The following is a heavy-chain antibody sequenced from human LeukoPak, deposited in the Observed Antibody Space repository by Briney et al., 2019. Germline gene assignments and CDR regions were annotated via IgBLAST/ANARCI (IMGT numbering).Heavy chain of an antibody. D-gene: IGHD2-15*01. Sequence: ASVKVSCKASGYTFTSYAMHWVRQAPGQRLEWMGWISAYNGNTNYAQKLLGRVTMTTDTSTSTAYMELRSLRSDDTAVYYCARGTAATPMNWFDPWGQGTLVTVSS. V-gene: IGHV1-18*01. CDR1: GYTFTSYA. J-gene: IGHJ5*02. CDR3: ARGTAATPMNWFDP. CDR2: ISAYNGNT.